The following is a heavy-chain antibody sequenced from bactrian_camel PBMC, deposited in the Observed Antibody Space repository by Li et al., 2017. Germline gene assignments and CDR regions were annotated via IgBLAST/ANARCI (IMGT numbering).Heavy chain of an antibody. J-gene: IGHJ4*01. V-gene: IGHV3S10*01. D-gene: IGHD1*01. Sequence: DVQLVESGGGAVQAGGSLRLACVASGYGYCLYDVTWYRQAPGKEREFVSSIDSESSSVYAHSVEGRFTISRDNAKNTLSLQMASLKPEDTGTYYCVAEGPYCGGRLWTAQRPRDEYRYWGQGTQVTVS. CDR3: VAEGPYCGGRLWTAQRPRDEYRY. CDR1: GYGYCLYD. CDR2: IDSESSS.